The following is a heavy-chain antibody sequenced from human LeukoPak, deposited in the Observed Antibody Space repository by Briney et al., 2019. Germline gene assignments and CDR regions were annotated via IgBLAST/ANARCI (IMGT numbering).Heavy chain of an antibody. CDR3: AKSLLLYYDILRCLFDY. V-gene: IGHV3-23*01. D-gene: IGHD3-9*01. CDR1: GFTFTSYG. J-gene: IGHJ4*02. Sequence: GGTLRLSRAASGFTFTSYGMSWVRQAPGKGLEWVSAISGSGTTTYYADSVKGRFTISRDNSKNTLYLQMNSLRAEDTAVYYCAKSLLLYYDILRCLFDYWGQGTLVTVSS. CDR2: ISGSGTTT.